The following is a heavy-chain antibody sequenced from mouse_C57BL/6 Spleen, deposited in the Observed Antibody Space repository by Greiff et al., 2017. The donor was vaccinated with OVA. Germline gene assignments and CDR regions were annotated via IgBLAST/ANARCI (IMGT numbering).Heavy chain of an antibody. J-gene: IGHJ1*03. CDR3: TYYYGREDWYFDV. Sequence: VQLKESGAELVRPGASVKLSCTASGFNIKDYYMHWVKQRPEQGLEWIGRIDPEDGDTEYAPKFQGKATMTADTSSNTAYLQLSSLTSEDTAVYYCTYYYGREDWYFDVWGTGTTVTVSS. V-gene: IGHV14-1*01. D-gene: IGHD1-1*01. CDR2: IDPEDGDT. CDR1: GFNIKDYY.